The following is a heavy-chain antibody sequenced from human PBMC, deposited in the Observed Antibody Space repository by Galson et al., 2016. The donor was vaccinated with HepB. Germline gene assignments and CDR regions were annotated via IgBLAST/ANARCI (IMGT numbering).Heavy chain of an antibody. CDR1: GFTFSSYG. D-gene: IGHD6-19*01. J-gene: IGHJ4*02. CDR2: IGGHTSST. CDR3: ARARYSSYSHPGYYFDY. Sequence: SLRLSCAASGFTFSSYGMNWVRQAPGRGLEWIAYIGGHTSSTFYADSVKGRFTISRDNAKNSLSLHMIGLRSEDTAVYYCARARYSSYSHPGYYFDYWGQRTLVPVSS. V-gene: IGHV3-48*01.